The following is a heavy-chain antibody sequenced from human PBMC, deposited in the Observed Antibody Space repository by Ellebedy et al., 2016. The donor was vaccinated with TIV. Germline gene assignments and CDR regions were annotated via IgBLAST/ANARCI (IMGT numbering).Heavy chain of an antibody. CDR2: INHSGST. V-gene: IGHV4-34*01. CDR1: GGSFRGYY. Sequence: SQTLSLTCXVYGGSFRGYYWSWIRQPPGKGLEWIGEINHSGSTNYNPSLKSRVTISVDTSKNQFSLKLSSVTAADTAVYYCARGPRYYDILTGYYRTTYYFDYWGQGTLVTVSS. CDR3: ARGPRYYDILTGYYRTTYYFDY. J-gene: IGHJ4*02. D-gene: IGHD3-9*01.